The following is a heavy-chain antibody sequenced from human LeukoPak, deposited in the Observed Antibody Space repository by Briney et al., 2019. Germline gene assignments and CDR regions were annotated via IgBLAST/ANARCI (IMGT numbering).Heavy chain of an antibody. J-gene: IGHJ5*02. CDR2: IYYTGTT. CDR1: GGSMNINNYY. D-gene: IGHD1-26*01. V-gene: IGHV4-39*07. CDR3: ARATGYYKKMLRKRPYSNWFDP. Sequence: SSETLSLTCTVSGGSMNINNYYWAWIRQPPGKGLEWLGTIYYTGTTYYNPSLNHRVTISVDTSKNQFSLKLSSVTAADTAVYYCARATGYYKKMLRKRPYSNWFDPWGQGTLVTVSS.